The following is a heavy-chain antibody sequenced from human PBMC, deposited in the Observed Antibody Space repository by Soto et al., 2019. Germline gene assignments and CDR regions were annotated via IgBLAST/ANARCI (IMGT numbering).Heavy chain of an antibody. D-gene: IGHD3-22*01. V-gene: IGHV4-34*01. CDR2: INHSGST. J-gene: IGHJ4*02. CDR3: ARVPYYYDSSGYYKSFDY. CDR1: GGSFSGYY. Sequence: TSETLSLTCAVYGGSFSGYYWSWIRQPPGKGLEWIGEINHSGSTNYNPSLKSRVTISVDTSKNQFSLKLSSVTAADTALYYFARVPYYYDSSGYYKSFDYWGQGTLVTVSS.